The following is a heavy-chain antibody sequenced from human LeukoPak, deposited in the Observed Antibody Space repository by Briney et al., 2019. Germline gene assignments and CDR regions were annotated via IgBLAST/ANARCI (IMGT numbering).Heavy chain of an antibody. V-gene: IGHV4-59*01. J-gene: IGHJ6*02. CDR2: IYYSGST. CDR1: GGSISSYY. Sequence: PSETLSLTCTVSGGSISSYYWSWIRQPPGKGLEWIGYIYYSGSTNYNPSLKSRVTISVDTSKNQFSLMVSSVTAADTAVYYCARASGSGSYYPHYYGMDVWGQGTTVTVSS. CDR3: ARASGSGSYYPHYYGMDV. D-gene: IGHD3-10*01.